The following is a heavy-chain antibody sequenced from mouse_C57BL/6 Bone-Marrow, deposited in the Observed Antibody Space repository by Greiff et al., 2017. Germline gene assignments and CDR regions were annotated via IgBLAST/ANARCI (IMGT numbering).Heavy chain of an antibody. CDR1: GFNIKDDY. D-gene: IGHD3-2*02. Sequence: VQLQQSGAELVRPGASVKLSCTASGFNIKDDYMHWVKQRPEQGLEWIGWIDPENGDTEYASKFQGKATITADTSSNTAYLQLSSLTSEDTAVYYCTQGRQLRLRAWFAYWGQGTLVTVSA. J-gene: IGHJ3*01. CDR2: IDPENGDT. CDR3: TQGRQLRLRAWFAY. V-gene: IGHV14-4*01.